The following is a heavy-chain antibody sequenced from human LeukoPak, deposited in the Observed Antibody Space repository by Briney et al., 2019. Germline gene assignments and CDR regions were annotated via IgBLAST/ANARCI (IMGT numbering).Heavy chain of an antibody. CDR3: ARDLPLGYYDSSGSFDY. D-gene: IGHD3-22*01. CDR1: GGTFSSYA. Sequence: ASVKVSCKASGGTFSSYAISWVRQAPGQGLGWMGRIIPIFGTANYAQKFQGRVTITTDESTSTAYMELSSLRSEDTAVYYCARDLPLGYYDSSGSFDYWGQGTLVTVSS. V-gene: IGHV1-69*05. J-gene: IGHJ4*02. CDR2: IIPIFGTA.